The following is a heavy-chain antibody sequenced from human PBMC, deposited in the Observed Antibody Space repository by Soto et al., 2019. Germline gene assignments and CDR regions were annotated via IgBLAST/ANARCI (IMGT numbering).Heavy chain of an antibody. D-gene: IGHD6-13*01. Sequence: GESLKISCNGSGYSFTSYWISWVRQMPGKGLEWMGRIDPSDSYTNYSPSFQGHVTISADKSISTAYLQWSSLKASDTAMYYCARQPRLYSSSSDDYWGQGTLVTVSS. CDR1: GYSFTSYW. CDR2: IDPSDSYT. V-gene: IGHV5-10-1*01. CDR3: ARQPRLYSSSSDDY. J-gene: IGHJ4*02.